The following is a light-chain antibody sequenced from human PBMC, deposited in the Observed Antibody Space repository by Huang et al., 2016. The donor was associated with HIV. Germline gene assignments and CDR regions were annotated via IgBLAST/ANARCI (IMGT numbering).Light chain of an antibody. V-gene: IGKV3-11*01. CDR1: HSVSNY. Sequence: ESVLTQSPGTLSLSPGERATLSCRASHSVSNYLAWFQQKPGQAPRLLIYETSNRATGVPARFRGSGSGTDFTLTISSLEPEDFAVYYCQQRRTFGQGTKVEIK. CDR3: QQRRT. CDR2: ETS. J-gene: IGKJ1*01.